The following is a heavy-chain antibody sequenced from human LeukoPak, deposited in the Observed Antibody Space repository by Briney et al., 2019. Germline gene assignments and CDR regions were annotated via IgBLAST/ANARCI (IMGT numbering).Heavy chain of an antibody. CDR3: ARARLTSTVTTYCLDF. CDR1: GYIFTDYA. J-gene: IGHJ4*02. Sequence: ASVKVSCKASGYIFTDYAIQWARQAPGQGLEWMGWINAGNGKTKYSQKFQGRVTITRDTSASTAYMELSGLRSDDTAVYYCARARLTSTVTTYCLDFWGQGTLVTVSS. CDR2: INAGNGKT. D-gene: IGHD4-17*01. V-gene: IGHV1-3*01.